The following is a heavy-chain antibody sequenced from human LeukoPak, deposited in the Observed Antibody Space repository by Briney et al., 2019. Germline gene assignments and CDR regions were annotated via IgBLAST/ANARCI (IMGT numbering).Heavy chain of an antibody. Sequence: GGSLRLSCAASGFTFSSYAMHWVRQAPGKGLEWVAVISYDGSNKYYADSVKGRFTTSRDNSKNTLYLQMNSLRAEDTAVYYCAGDYSSSLAFDYWGQGTLVTVSS. J-gene: IGHJ4*02. D-gene: IGHD6-6*01. CDR3: AGDYSSSLAFDY. CDR1: GFTFSSYA. CDR2: ISYDGSNK. V-gene: IGHV3-30-3*01.